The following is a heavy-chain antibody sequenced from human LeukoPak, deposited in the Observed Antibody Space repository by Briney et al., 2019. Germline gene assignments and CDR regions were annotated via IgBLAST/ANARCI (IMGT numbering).Heavy chain of an antibody. Sequence: GGSLRLSCAASGFTFSSYWMSWVRQAPGKGLEWVANIKQDGSEKYYVDSVKGRFTISRDNAKNSLYLQMNSLRAEDTALYYCAKGHQPIAAAGYDFDYWGQGTLVTVSS. CDR2: IKQDGSEK. J-gene: IGHJ4*02. CDR1: GFTFSSYW. D-gene: IGHD6-13*01. CDR3: AKGHQPIAAAGYDFDY. V-gene: IGHV3-7*03.